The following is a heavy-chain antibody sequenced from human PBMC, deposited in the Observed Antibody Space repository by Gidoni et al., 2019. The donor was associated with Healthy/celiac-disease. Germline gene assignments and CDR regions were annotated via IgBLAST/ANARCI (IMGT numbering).Heavy chain of an antibody. V-gene: IGHV4-31*03. Sequence: QVQLQESGPGLVTPSQTLSLTCTVSGRSISSGGYYWSWIRQHPGKGLEWIGYIYDSVSTYYNPCLKSRVTISVDTSKNQCSLKLSSVTAADTAGYCCARVEVPGPTSHITMVRGDSYNWFDPWGQGTLVTVSS. CDR2: IYDSVST. D-gene: IGHD3-10*01. CDR1: GRSISSGGYY. J-gene: IGHJ5*02. CDR3: ARVEVPGPTSHITMVRGDSYNWFDP.